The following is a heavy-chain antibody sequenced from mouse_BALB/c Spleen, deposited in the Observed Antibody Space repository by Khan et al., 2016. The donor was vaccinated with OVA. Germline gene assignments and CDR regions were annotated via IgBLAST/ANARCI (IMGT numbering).Heavy chain of an antibody. J-gene: IGHJ3*01. CDR2: IDPFNGST. D-gene: IGHD1-1*01. V-gene: IGHV1S135*01. CDR1: GNSFTSYY. Sequence: VQLQQSGPELMKPGASVKISCKASGNSFTSYYLHWVKQSHGKSLEWIGYIDPFNGSTNYNQKFKGKATLTVDKSSSTAYMHLSSLTSQDSAVYYCARHGSSSWFAYGGQGTLVTVSA. CDR3: ARHGSSSWFAY.